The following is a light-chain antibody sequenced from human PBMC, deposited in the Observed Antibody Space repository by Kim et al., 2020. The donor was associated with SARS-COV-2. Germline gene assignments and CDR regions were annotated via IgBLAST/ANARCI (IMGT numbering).Light chain of an antibody. Sequence: ENVLTQSPGTLSLSPGERATLSCRASQNVGKNYLAWYQQKPGQAPRLLIHGASSRATGIPDRFSGGGSGTDFSLTISRLEPEDFAVYYCQQYASSPLTFGGGTKVDIK. J-gene: IGKJ4*01. V-gene: IGKV3-20*01. CDR1: QNVGKNY. CDR2: GAS. CDR3: QQYASSPLT.